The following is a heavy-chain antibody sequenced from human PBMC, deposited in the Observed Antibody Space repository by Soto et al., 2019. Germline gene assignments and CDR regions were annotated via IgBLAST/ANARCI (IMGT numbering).Heavy chain of an antibody. CDR1: GYTFTNYD. Sequence: QVQLVQSGAEVKKPGASVKVSCKASGYTFTNYDINWVRQATGQGLEWMGWMTPHSGNTSYAQKFQGRVTMTRDTSKNKADMDLSSLKSEDSAVYYCARHTDELGDFDYWGQGTLVTVTS. CDR2: MTPHSGNT. CDR3: ARHTDELGDFDY. D-gene: IGHD7-27*01. V-gene: IGHV1-8*01. J-gene: IGHJ4*02.